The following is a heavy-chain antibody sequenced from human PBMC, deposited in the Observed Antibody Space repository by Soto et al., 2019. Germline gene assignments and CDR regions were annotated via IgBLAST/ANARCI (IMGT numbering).Heavy chain of an antibody. V-gene: IGHV4-34*01. CDR2: INHSGST. D-gene: IGHD5-12*01. Sequence: SETLSLTCAVYGGSFSGYYWSWIRQPPGKGLEWIGEINHSGSTNYNPSLKSRVTISVDTSKNQFSLKLSSVTAADTAVYYCAGEGGYNFLAAGNDGFDPWGQGTLVTVSS. CDR1: GGSFSGYY. J-gene: IGHJ5*02. CDR3: AGEGGYNFLAAGNDGFDP.